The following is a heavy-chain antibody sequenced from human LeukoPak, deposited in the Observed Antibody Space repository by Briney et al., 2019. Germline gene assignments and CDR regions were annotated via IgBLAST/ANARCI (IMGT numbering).Heavy chain of an antibody. CDR1: GFTFNDHA. CDR3: ARASYYYDTTGLGAVDV. D-gene: IGHD3-22*01. J-gene: IGHJ3*01. CDR2: INWNSDRT. Sequence: GGSLRLSCAASGFTFNDHAMYWVRQAPGKGLEWVSGINWNSDRTGYADSVKGRFTISRDDAKNSLFLQTNSLRAEDTALYYCARASYYYDTTGLGAVDVWGQGTMVTVSS. V-gene: IGHV3-9*01.